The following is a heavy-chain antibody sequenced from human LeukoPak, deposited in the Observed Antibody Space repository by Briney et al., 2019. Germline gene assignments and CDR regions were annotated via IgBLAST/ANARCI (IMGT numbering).Heavy chain of an antibody. V-gene: IGHV4-34*01. J-gene: IGHJ4*02. CDR2: INHSGST. CDR1: GGSFSGYY. D-gene: IGHD3-10*01. CDR3: ARDHPLLWFGEPQKNKYDY. Sequence: PSETLSLTCAVYGGSFSGYYWSWIRQPPGKGLEWIGEINHSGSTNYNPSLKSRVTISVDTSKNQFSLKLSSVTAADTAVYYCARDHPLLWFGEPQKNKYDYWGQGTLVTVSS.